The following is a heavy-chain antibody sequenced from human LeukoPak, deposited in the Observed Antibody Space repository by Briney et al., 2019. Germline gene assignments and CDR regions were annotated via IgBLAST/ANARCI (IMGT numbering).Heavy chain of an antibody. Sequence: SQTLSLTCTVSGGSISSGGYYWSWIRQHPGKGLEWIGYIYYSGSTYYNPSLKSRVTISVDTSKNQFSLKLSSVTAADTAVYYCARLPVSGYYYYYYGMDVWGQGTTVTVSS. CDR3: ARLPVSGYYYYYYGMDV. D-gene: IGHD3-3*01. V-gene: IGHV4-31*03. J-gene: IGHJ6*02. CDR2: IYYSGST. CDR1: GGSISSGGYY.